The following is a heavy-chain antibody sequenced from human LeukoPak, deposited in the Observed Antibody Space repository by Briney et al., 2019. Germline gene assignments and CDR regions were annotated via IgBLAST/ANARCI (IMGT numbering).Heavy chain of an antibody. CDR3: ARVRRGYSYGYYYYYYYMDV. Sequence: SETLSLTCAVYGGSFSGYYWSWIRQPPGKGLEWIGEINHSGSTNYNPSHKSRVTISVDTSKNQFSLKLSSVTAADTAVYYCARVRRGYSYGYYYYYYYMDVWGKGTTVTVSS. CDR1: GGSFSGYY. V-gene: IGHV4-34*01. CDR2: INHSGST. D-gene: IGHD5-18*01. J-gene: IGHJ6*03.